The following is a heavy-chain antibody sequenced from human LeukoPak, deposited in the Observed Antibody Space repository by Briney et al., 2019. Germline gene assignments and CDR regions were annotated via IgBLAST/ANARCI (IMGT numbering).Heavy chain of an antibody. Sequence: PSQTLSLTCTVSGGSISSGDYYWTWIRQPPGKGLEWIGYIYYSGSTYYNPSLKSRVTISVDTSKNQFSLKLSSVTAADTAVYYCARDLAYYGSGTKGAFDIWGQGTMVTVSS. CDR3: ARDLAYYGSGTKGAFDI. CDR2: IYYSGST. CDR1: GGSISSGDYY. D-gene: IGHD3-10*01. J-gene: IGHJ3*02. V-gene: IGHV4-30-4*01.